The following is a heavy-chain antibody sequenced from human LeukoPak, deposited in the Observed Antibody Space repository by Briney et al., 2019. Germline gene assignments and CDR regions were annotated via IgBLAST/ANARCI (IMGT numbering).Heavy chain of an antibody. V-gene: IGHV4-34*01. CDR1: GGSFSGYY. CDR3: ARGRGGYSYGLNY. J-gene: IGHJ4*02. Sequence: KPSETLSLTCAVYGGSFSGYYWSWIRQPPGKGLEWIGEINHSGSTNYNPSLKSRVTISVDTSKNQFSLKLSSVTAADTAVYYCARGRGGYSYGLNYWGQGTLVTVSS. CDR2: INHSGST. D-gene: IGHD5-18*01.